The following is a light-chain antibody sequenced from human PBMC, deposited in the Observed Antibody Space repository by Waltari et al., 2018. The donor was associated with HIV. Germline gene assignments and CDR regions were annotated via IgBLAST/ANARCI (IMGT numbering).Light chain of an antibody. J-gene: IGLJ2*01. Sequence: QSALTQPASVSGSPGQSITISCTGTSSNVGSYNLVSWYQQHPGIAHQLMMYEVSTRPACVSNRFSGSKSGNTASRTISGLQAEDEADYYRCSDAVTNPFSLFGGGTKLTVL. CDR3: CSDAVTNPFSL. CDR1: SSNVGSYNL. CDR2: EVS. V-gene: IGLV2-23*02.